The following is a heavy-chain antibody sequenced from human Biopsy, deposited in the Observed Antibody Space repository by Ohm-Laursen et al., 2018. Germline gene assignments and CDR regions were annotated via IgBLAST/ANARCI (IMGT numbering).Heavy chain of an antibody. CDR3: ARMPHFDY. Sequence: SDTLSLTCAVSGGSISGYHWSWIRKSPGKGLEWLAYISYTGGITSNPSLNGRATMSLDTSKNQFSLRLICVTAADPAVYYCARMPHFDYWGQGILVTVSS. D-gene: IGHD2-2*01. CDR2: ISYTGGI. CDR1: GGSISGYH. V-gene: IGHV4-59*07. J-gene: IGHJ4*02.